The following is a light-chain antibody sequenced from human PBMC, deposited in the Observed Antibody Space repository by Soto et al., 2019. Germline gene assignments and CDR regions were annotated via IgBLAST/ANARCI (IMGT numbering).Light chain of an antibody. J-gene: IGKJ5*01. Sequence: EIVLTQSPGTLSLSPGERATLSCRASQSVSSSYLAWYQQKPGQAPRLLIYGASSRATGIPDRFSGSGSGTDFTLTIGSLEPEDFAVYYCQQRSNWPPSSTFGQGTRLEIK. V-gene: IGKV3D-20*02. CDR1: QSVSSSY. CDR3: QQRSNWPPSST. CDR2: GAS.